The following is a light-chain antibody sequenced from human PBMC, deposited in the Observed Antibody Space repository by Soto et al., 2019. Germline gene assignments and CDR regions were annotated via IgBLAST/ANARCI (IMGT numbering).Light chain of an antibody. V-gene: IGKV1-9*01. CDR2: AAS. CDR1: QGISRY. CDR3: QQLNTYPVT. Sequence: IQLTQSPSSLSASVGDSVTITCRASQGISRYLSWYKQKPGRAPKLLISAASTLQSGVPARFSGSGSGTDFTLSITSLQPEDFANYYCQQLNTYPVTFGGGTKVEIK. J-gene: IGKJ4*01.